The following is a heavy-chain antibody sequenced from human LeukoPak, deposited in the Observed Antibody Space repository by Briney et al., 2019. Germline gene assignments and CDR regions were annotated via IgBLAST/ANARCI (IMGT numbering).Heavy chain of an antibody. CDR1: GFTFSSYA. J-gene: IGHJ4*02. CDR3: ARTKFGSSWYDYFDY. CDR2: ISGSGGST. D-gene: IGHD6-13*01. V-gene: IGHV3-23*01. Sequence: GGSLRLSCAASGFTFSSYAMSWVRQAPGKGLEWVSAISGSGGSTYYADSEKGRFTISRDNSKNTLYLQMNSLRAEDTAVYYCARTKFGSSWYDYFDYWGQGTLVTVSS.